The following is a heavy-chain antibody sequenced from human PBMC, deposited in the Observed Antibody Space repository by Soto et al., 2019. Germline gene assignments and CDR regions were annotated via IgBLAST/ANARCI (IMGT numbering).Heavy chain of an antibody. CDR2: INPCGGST. V-gene: IGHV1-46*01. D-gene: IGHD3-22*01. CDR1: GYTFTNSY. J-gene: IGHJ4*02. CDR3: ARVVTGGPYDSSGPPTDY. Sequence: ASVKVSCKASGYTFTNSYMHWVRQAPGQGLEWMGIINPCGGSTSYAQKFQGRVTMTTDTSTSTAYMELRSLRSDDSAVYYCARVVTGGPYDSSGPPTDYWGQGTLVTVSS.